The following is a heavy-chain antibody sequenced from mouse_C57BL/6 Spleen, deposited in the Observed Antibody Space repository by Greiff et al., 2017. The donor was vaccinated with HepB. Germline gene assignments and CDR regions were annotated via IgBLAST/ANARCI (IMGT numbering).Heavy chain of an antibody. J-gene: IGHJ2*01. CDR3: VLITTVGGY. Sequence: EVQLQQSGPELVKPGASVKMSCKASGYTFTDYNMHWVKQSHGKSLEWIGYINPNNGGTSYNQKFKGKATLTVNKSSSTAYMELRSLTSEDSAVYYCVLITTVGGYWGQGTTLTVSS. V-gene: IGHV1-22*01. CDR1: GYTFTDYN. CDR2: INPNNGGT. D-gene: IGHD1-1*01.